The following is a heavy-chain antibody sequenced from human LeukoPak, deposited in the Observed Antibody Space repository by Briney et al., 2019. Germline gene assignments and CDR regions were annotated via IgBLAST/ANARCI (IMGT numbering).Heavy chain of an antibody. V-gene: IGHV3-23*01. CDR3: AKAGGTYYDSSYYTYC. CDR1: GFTFSSYA. J-gene: IGHJ4*02. CDR2: ISGSGGST. Sequence: PGGSLRLSCAASGFTFSSYAMSWVRQAPGKGLEWVSSISGSGGSTYYADSVKGRLTISRDNSKNTLYLQMNSLRAEDTAVYYCAKAGGTYYDSSYYTYCWGQGTLVTVSS. D-gene: IGHD3-22*01.